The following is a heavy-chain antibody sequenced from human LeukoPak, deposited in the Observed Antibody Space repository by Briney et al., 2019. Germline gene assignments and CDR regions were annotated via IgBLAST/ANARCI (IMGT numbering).Heavy chain of an antibody. CDR3: ARDDYNTLGYNFHH. J-gene: IGHJ1*01. V-gene: IGHV3-9*01. CDR2: INWNNEGI. D-gene: IGHD1-1*01. CDR1: GFTFADHA. Sequence: SLRLSCVASGFTFADHAMHWVRRAPGQGLEWVTGINWNNEGIVYAASVKGRFTVSRDNAKNTLYLQMNGLRPEDTAFYYCARDDYNTLGYNFHHWGQGTLVTVSS.